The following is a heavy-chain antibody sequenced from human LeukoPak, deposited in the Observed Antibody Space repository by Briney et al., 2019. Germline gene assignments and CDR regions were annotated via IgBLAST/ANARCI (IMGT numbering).Heavy chain of an antibody. Sequence: GGSLRLSCAASGFTFSSNWMSWVRQAPGKGLEWVANIKQDGSEKYYVDSVKGRFTISRDNAKNSLYLQMNSLRAEDTAVYYCAKDLGEATMDVWGKGTTVTVSS. V-gene: IGHV3-7*01. CDR1: GFTFSSNW. CDR2: IKQDGSEK. J-gene: IGHJ6*03. D-gene: IGHD1-26*01. CDR3: AKDLGEATMDV.